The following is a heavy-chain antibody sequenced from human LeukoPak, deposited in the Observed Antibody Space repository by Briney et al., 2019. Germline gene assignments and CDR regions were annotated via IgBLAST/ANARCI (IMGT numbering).Heavy chain of an antibody. J-gene: IGHJ6*03. Sequence: GGSLGLSCAASGFTFINYAIHWVRQAPGKGLKWVALISYDGSNEYFADSVKGRFTISRDNSKNTLYLQMNSLRAEDTAVYYCARDVKSRYCSSASCSTDYYYYMDVWGKGTTVTVSS. CDR1: GFTFINYA. D-gene: IGHD2-2*01. CDR3: ARDVKSRYCSSASCSTDYYYYMDV. CDR2: ISYDGSNE. V-gene: IGHV3-30-3*01.